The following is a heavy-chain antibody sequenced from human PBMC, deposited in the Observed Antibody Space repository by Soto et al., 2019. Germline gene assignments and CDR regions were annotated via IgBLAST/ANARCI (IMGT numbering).Heavy chain of an antibody. CDR3: ATGHGSGSYYLTYFDY. CDR2: IIPILGIA. V-gene: IGHV1-69*02. D-gene: IGHD3-10*01. CDR1: GGTFSSYT. Sequence: SVKVSCKASGGTFSSYTISWVRQAPGQGLEWMGRIIPILGIANYAQKFQGRVTMTEDTSTVTAYMELSSLRSEDTAVYYCATGHGSGSYYLTYFDYWGQGTLVTVSS. J-gene: IGHJ4*02.